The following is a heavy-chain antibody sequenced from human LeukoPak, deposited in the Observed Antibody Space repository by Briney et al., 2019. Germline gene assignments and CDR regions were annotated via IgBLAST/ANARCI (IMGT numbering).Heavy chain of an antibody. CDR3: ARDRSTIYSSSSSYYYYYGMDV. CDR1: GYTFTGYG. Sequence: ASVKVSCKASGYTFTGYGISWVRQAPGQGLEWMGWISAYNGNTNYAQKLQGRVTMTTDTSTSTAYMELRSLRSDDTAVYYCARDRSTIYSSSSSYYYYYGMDVWGQGTTVTVSS. D-gene: IGHD6-6*01. J-gene: IGHJ6*02. V-gene: IGHV1-18*01. CDR2: ISAYNGNT.